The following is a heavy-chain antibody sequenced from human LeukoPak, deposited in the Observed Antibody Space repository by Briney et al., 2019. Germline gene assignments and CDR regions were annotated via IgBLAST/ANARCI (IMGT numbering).Heavy chain of an antibody. CDR1: GFTFSSYD. CDR3: AREEVAGHFDY. J-gene: IGHJ4*02. Sequence: GGSLRLSCAASGFTFSSYDMHWVRQATGKGLEWVSAIGTAGDTYYPGSVKGRFTISRENAKNSLYLQMNSLRAGDTAVYYCAREEVAGHFDYWGQGTLVTVSS. V-gene: IGHV3-13*01. D-gene: IGHD6-19*01. CDR2: IGTAGDT.